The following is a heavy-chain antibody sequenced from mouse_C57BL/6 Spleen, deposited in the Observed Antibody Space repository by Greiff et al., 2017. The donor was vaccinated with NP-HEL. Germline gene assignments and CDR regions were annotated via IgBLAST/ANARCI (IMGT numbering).Heavy chain of an antibody. J-gene: IGHJ2*01. CDR3: ARDGGVEWYFDY. CDR1: GFTFRSYA. Sequence: EVHLVESGGGLVKPGGSLKLSCAASGFTFRSYAMSWVRQTPEKRLEWVATISDGGSYTYYPDNVKGRFTISRDNAKNNLYLQMSHLKSEDTAMYYCARDGGVEWYFDYWGQGTTLTGSS. V-gene: IGHV5-4*01. D-gene: IGHD1-1*01. CDR2: ISDGGSYT.